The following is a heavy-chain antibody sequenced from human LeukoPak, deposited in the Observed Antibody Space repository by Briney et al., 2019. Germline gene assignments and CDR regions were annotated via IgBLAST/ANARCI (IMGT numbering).Heavy chain of an antibody. CDR2: ISYDGSNK. CDR3: ARDLGVVVVAATYDY. Sequence: GGSLRLSCAASGFTFSSYAMHWVRQAPGKGLEGVAVISYDGSNKYYADSVKGRFTISRDNSKNTLYLQMNSLRAEDTAVYYCARDLGVVVVAATYDYWGQGTLVTVSS. D-gene: IGHD2-15*01. V-gene: IGHV3-30-3*01. CDR1: GFTFSSYA. J-gene: IGHJ4*02.